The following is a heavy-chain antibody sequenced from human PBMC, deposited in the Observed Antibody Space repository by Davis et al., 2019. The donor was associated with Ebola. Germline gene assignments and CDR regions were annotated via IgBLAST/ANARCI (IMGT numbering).Heavy chain of an antibody. CDR3: ARMYYDSSGYSHDAFDI. D-gene: IGHD3-22*01. CDR2: INPNDGRT. Sequence: ASVKVSCKASGYTFTNYYMHWVRQAPGQGLEWMGMINPNDGRTIYAQKFQGRVTMTEDTSTGTAYMELSSLRSEDTAVYYCARMYYDSSGYSHDAFDIWGQGTMVTVSS. CDR1: GYTFTNYY. V-gene: IGHV1-46*03. J-gene: IGHJ3*02.